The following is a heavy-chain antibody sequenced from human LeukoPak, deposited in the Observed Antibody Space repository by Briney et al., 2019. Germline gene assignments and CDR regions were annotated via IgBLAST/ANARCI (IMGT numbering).Heavy chain of an antibody. D-gene: IGHD3-10*01. J-gene: IGHJ1*01. Sequence: GGXLXXSXXXSXXXXXSYAMSWVRQAPGKGLEWVSAISGSGGSTYYADSVKGRFTISRDNSKNTLYLQMNSPRAEDTAVYYCANYGSGSYGDWGQGTLVTVSS. CDR1: XXXXXSYA. CDR2: ISGSGGST. CDR3: ANYGSGSYGD. V-gene: IGHV3-23*01.